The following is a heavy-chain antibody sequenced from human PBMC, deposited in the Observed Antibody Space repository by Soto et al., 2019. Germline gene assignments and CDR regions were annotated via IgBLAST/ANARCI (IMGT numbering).Heavy chain of an antibody. CDR3: ARLYCSGGSCYDYYYYMDV. D-gene: IGHD2-15*01. CDR2: IYYSGST. V-gene: IGHV4-39*01. CDR1: GGSISSSSYY. J-gene: IGHJ6*03. Sequence: QLQLQESGPGLVKPSETLSLTCTVSGGSISSSSYYWGWIRQPPGKGLEWIGSIYYSGSTYYNPSLKSRVTISVDTSKNQFSLKLSSVTAADTAVYYCARLYCSGGSCYDYYYYMDVWGKGTTVTVSS.